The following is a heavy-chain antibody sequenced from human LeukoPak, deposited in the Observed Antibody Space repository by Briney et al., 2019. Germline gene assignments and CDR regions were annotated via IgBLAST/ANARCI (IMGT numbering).Heavy chain of an antibody. CDR2: ISSSSSYI. CDR1: GFTFSSYS. V-gene: IGHV3-21*01. Sequence: GGDLSFYCAASGFTFSSYSMNWVRQAPGNGLEWVSSISSSSSYIYYADSVKGRFTISRDNAKNSLYLQMNSLRAEDAAVYYCARELGGFDPWGQGTLVTVSS. CDR3: ARELGGFDP. D-gene: IGHD1-26*01. J-gene: IGHJ5*02.